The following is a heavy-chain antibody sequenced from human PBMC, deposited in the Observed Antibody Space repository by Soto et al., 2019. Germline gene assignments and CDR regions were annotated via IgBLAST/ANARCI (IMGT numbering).Heavy chain of an antibody. CDR1: GYSFTSYW. Sequence: PGESLKISCKGSGYSFTSYWIGWVRQIPGKGLEWMGRIDPSDSQTYYSPSFRGHVTISATKSITTVFLQWSSLRASDTAMYYCARQIYDSDTGPNFQYYFDSWGQGTPVTVSS. J-gene: IGHJ4*02. CDR3: ARQIYDSDTGPNFQYYFDS. CDR2: IDPSDSQT. V-gene: IGHV5-10-1*01. D-gene: IGHD3-22*01.